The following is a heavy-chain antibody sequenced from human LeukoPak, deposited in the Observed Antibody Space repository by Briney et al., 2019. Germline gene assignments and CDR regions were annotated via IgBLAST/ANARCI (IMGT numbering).Heavy chain of an antibody. D-gene: IGHD5-24*01. V-gene: IGHV3-66*04. CDR3: ARRGRDGYNLDY. CDR2: IYSGGST. CDR1: GFTVSSNY. J-gene: IGHJ4*02. Sequence: GGSLRLSCAASGFTVSSNYMSWVRQAPGKGLEWVSVIYSGGSTYYADSVKGRFTISRDKSKNTLYLQMNSLRAEDTAVYYCARRGRDGYNLDYWGQGTLVTVSS.